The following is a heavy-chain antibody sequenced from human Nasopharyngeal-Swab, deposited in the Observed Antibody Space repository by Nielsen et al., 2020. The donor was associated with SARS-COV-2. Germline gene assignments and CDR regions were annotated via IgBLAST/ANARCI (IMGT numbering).Heavy chain of an antibody. V-gene: IGHV3-23*01. CDR1: GFTFSTYA. CDR2: ISGSGGYT. J-gene: IGHJ4*02. CDR3: AKERTIFGVVIPSYDY. Sequence: GGSLRLSCVASGFTFSTYAMSWVRQAPGKGLEWVSAISGSGGYTFYADSVKDRFTISRDNSKNTLYLQMNSLRAEDTAVYYCAKERTIFGVVIPSYDYWGQGTLVTVSS. D-gene: IGHD3-3*01.